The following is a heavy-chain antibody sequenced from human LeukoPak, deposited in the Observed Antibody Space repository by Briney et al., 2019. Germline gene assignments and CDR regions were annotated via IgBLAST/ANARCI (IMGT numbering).Heavy chain of an antibody. J-gene: IGHJ4*02. CDR2: IGSSSTHI. V-gene: IGHV3-21*01. CDR1: GFTFSSYW. D-gene: IGHD2-21*02. Sequence: GGSLRLSCAASGFTFSSYWMHWVRQAPGRGLEWVSSIGSSSTHIYYADSVKGRFTISRDNAKNSLYLQMNSLRAEDTAVYYCARGVSYRVVVTATDFDYWGQGTLVTVSS. CDR3: ARGVSYRVVVTATDFDY.